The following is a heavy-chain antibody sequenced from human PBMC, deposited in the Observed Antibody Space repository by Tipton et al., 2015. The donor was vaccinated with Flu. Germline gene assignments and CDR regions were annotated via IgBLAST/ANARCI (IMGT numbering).Heavy chain of an antibody. J-gene: IGHJ4*02. CDR1: GFTFSSYG. CDR3: AGEYCSSSSCPLLFDY. Sequence: CAASGFTFSSYGMHWVRQTPGKGLEWVAVIWYDGSDKYYADSVKGRFTISRDNSKNTLYLQMNSLRNEDTAVYYCAGEYCSSSSCPLLFDYWGQGTLVTVSS. D-gene: IGHD2-2*01. CDR2: IWYDGSDK. V-gene: IGHV3-33*01.